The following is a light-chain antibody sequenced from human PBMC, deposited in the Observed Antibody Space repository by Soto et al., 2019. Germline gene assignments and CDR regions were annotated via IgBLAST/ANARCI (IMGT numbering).Light chain of an antibody. CDR2: EVT. Sequence: QSVLTQPPSASGSPGQSVTISCTGTSSDVGRYNFVSWYQQHPGKAPKLMIFEVTKRPSGVPDRFSGSKSGNTASLTVSGLQAEDEADYYCSSHAADYNNHYVFGAGTKVNVL. CDR3: SSHAADYNNHYV. J-gene: IGLJ1*01. CDR1: SSDVGRYNF. V-gene: IGLV2-8*01.